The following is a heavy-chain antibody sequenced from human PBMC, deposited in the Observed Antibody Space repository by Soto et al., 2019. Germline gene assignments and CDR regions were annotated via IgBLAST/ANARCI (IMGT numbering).Heavy chain of an antibody. CDR3: ARAGRPLGIVVVVAATLGAEYFQH. Sequence: ASVKVSCTASGYTFTIYYMHWVRQAPGQGLEWMGIINPSGGSTSYAQKFQGRVTMTRDTSTSTVYMELSSLRSEDTAVYYCARAGRPLGIVVVVAATLGAEYFQHWGQGTLVTVSS. CDR2: INPSGGST. J-gene: IGHJ1*01. CDR1: GYTFTIYY. D-gene: IGHD2-15*01. V-gene: IGHV1-46*03.